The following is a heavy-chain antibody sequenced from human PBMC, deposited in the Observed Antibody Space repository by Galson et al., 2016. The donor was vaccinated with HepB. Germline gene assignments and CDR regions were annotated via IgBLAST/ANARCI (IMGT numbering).Heavy chain of an antibody. J-gene: IGHJ6*02. D-gene: IGHD5-24*01. CDR3: ARPRRWPQYYYGLDV. CDR1: GFTFSTYA. V-gene: IGHV3-30-3*01. CDR2: ISYDGSHK. Sequence: SCAAPGFTFSTYAMHWVRQAPGKGLEWVAVISYDGSHKHYRDSVKGRFTISRDNSKNTLYLQMNSLRREDTAVYYCARPRRWPQYYYGLDVWGQGTTVTVSS.